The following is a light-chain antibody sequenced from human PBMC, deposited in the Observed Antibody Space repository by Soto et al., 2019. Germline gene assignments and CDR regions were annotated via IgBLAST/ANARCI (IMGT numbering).Light chain of an antibody. V-gene: IGLV1-40*01. CDR2: GNS. CDR1: SSNIGAGYD. J-gene: IGLJ1*01. Sequence: QAVVTQPPSVSGAPGQRVTISCTGSSSNIGAGYDVHWYKQLPGTAPKLLIFGNSNRPSGVPDRFSGSKSGTSGSLAITGLQAEDEADYYCQSYDSSLSGYVFGTGTKLTVL. CDR3: QSYDSSLSGYV.